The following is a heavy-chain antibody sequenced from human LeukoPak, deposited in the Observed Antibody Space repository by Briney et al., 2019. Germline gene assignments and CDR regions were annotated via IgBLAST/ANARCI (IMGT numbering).Heavy chain of an antibody. D-gene: IGHD6-13*01. CDR2: INPNSGGT. CDR3: ARDGLRPRANIAAAALFDY. V-gene: IGHV1-2*02. J-gene: IGHJ4*02. CDR1: GYTFTGYY. Sequence: GASVKVSCKASGYTFTGYYMHWVRQAPGQGLEWMGWINPNSGGTNYAQKFRGRVTMTRDTSISTAYMELSRLRSDDTAVYYCARDGLRPRANIAAAALFDYWGQGTLVTVSS.